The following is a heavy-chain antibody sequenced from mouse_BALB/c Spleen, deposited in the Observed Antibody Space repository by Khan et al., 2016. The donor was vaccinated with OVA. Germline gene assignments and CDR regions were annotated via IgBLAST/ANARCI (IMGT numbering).Heavy chain of an antibody. CDR3: AKDGAYYRSDGWFTY. V-gene: IGHV1-4*01. Sequence: QVQLQQSGAELARPGASVKMSCKASGYTFTTYTMHWVKQRPGQGLEWIGYINPSNGYTNYNQKFKDKSTLTADKSSSTAYMQLSSLTSDYSAVSYCAKDGAYYRSDGWFTYWGQGTLVTVSA. J-gene: IGHJ3*01. CDR2: INPSNGYT. CDR1: GYTFTTYT. D-gene: IGHD2-14*01.